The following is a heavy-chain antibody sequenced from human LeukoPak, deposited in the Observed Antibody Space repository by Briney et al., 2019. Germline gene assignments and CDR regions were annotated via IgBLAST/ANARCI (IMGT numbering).Heavy chain of an antibody. CDR2: ISGSGGST. CDR3: AKGRGWYRSFDY. Sequence: PGGSLRLSCAASGFTFSSYAMSWVRQAPGKGLEWVSAISGSGGSTYYADSVKGRFTISRDNSKNTLYLQMNGLRAEDTAVYYCAKGRGWYRSFDYWGQGTLVTVSS. D-gene: IGHD6-19*01. V-gene: IGHV3-23*01. J-gene: IGHJ4*02. CDR1: GFTFSSYA.